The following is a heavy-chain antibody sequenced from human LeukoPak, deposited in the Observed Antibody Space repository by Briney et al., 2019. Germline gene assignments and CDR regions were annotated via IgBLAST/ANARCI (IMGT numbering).Heavy chain of an antibody. CDR2: IYYSGST. V-gene: IGHV4-59*08. Sequence: AETLSLTCTVSGGSISSYYWSWIRQPPGKGLEWIGYIYYSGSTNYNPSLKSRVTISVDTSKNQFSLKLSSVTAADTAVYYCARRMAVAGSNWFDPWGQGTLVTVSS. J-gene: IGHJ5*02. CDR1: GGSISSYY. D-gene: IGHD6-19*01. CDR3: ARRMAVAGSNWFDP.